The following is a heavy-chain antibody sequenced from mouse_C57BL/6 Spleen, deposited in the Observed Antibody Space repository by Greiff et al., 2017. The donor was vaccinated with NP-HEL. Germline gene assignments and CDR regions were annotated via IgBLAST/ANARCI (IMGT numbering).Heavy chain of an antibody. CDR1: GFTFSDYG. CDR3: ATTWDGFFDY. D-gene: IGHD4-1*01. J-gene: IGHJ2*01. Sequence: EVQLVESGGGLVKPGGSLKLSCAASGFTFSDYGMHWVRQAPEKGLEWVAYISSGSSTIYYADTVKGRFTISRDNAKNTLFLQMTSLRSEDTAMYYCATTWDGFFDYWGQGTTLTVSS. V-gene: IGHV5-17*01. CDR2: ISSGSSTI.